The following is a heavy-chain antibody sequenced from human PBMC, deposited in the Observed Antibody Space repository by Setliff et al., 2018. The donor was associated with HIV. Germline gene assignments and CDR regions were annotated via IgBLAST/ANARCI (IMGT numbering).Heavy chain of an antibody. CDR1: GFTFSNYW. V-gene: IGHV3-7*01. D-gene: IGHD3-22*01. Sequence: GGSLSLSCTASGFTFSNYWMSWVRQPPRKGLEWVDKISDDGSEKYFVNSVKRRFTISRDNTKNSMFLRMDSLRDEDTAVNYCARQFRYEKSGYRPCDLWGQGTLVTVSS. CDR3: ARQFRYEKSGYRPCDL. J-gene: IGHJ4*01. CDR2: ISDDGSEK.